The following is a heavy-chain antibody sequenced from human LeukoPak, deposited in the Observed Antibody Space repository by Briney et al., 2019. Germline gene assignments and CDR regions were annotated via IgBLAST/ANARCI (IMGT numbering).Heavy chain of an antibody. CDR1: GYTFTSYA. D-gene: IGHD1-26*01. V-gene: IGHV1-3*01. Sequence: GASVKVSCKASGYTFTSYAMHWVRQAPGQRLEWMGWINAGNGNTKYSQKFQGRVTITRDTSASTAYMELSSLRSEDTAVYYCARMRGSYYHWFDPWGQGTLVTVSS. CDR2: INAGNGNT. CDR3: ARMRGSYYHWFDP. J-gene: IGHJ5*02.